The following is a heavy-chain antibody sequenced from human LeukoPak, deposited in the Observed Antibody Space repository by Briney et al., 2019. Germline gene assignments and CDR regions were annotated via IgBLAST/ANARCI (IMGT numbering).Heavy chain of an antibody. CDR2: IVVGSGNT. Sequence: SVKVSCKASGFTFTSSAVQWVRQARGQRLEWIGWIVVGSGNTNYAQKFQERVTITGDMSTSTAYMELSSLRSEDTAVYYCAAAVIWYYGSGSYYNFDYWGQGTLVTVSS. V-gene: IGHV1-58*01. CDR1: GFTFTSSA. D-gene: IGHD3-10*01. CDR3: AAAVIWYYGSGSYYNFDY. J-gene: IGHJ4*02.